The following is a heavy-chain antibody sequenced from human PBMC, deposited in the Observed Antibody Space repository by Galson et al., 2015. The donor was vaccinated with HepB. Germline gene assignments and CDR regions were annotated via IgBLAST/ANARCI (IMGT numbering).Heavy chain of an antibody. Sequence: SVKVSCKASGYTFTSYGIHWVRQAPGQGLEWVGWINAYNGNTNYAQKFQGRVTMTRDTSTSTDYMELKSLRSDDTAVYYCARDYGSRITMIVVVNSDDAFDIWGQVTMVTVYS. D-gene: IGHD3-22*01. V-gene: IGHV1-18*01. CDR2: INAYNGNT. J-gene: IGHJ3*02. CDR1: GYTFTSYG. CDR3: ARDYGSRITMIVVVNSDDAFDI.